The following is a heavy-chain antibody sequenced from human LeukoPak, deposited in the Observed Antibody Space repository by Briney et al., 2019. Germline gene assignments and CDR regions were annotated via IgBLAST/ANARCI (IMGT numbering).Heavy chain of an antibody. Sequence: SGPTLVKPTQTLTLTCTFFGFSLSTNRVVVGWIRQPPGKALEWLALIYWTDDKRYSPSLKSRLTITKDTSQDQVVLTIPNMDPMDTATYYCAHASYYDFWSGYPFFDYWGQRTLGTVSS. CDR1: GFSLSTNRVV. D-gene: IGHD3-3*01. CDR2: IYWTDDK. V-gene: IGHV2-5*01. CDR3: AHASYYDFWSGYPFFDY. J-gene: IGHJ4*02.